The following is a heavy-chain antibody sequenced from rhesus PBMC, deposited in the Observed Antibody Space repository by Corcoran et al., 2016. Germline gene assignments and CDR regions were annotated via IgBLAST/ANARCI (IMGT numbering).Heavy chain of an antibody. CDR1: GYTFTSYY. D-gene: IGHD7-45*01. CDR2: ISPSNGHK. CDR3: TRALTGYFDY. J-gene: IGHJ4*01. V-gene: IGHV1-180*01. Sequence: QVQLVQSGAEIKQPGASVKLSCKASGYTFTSYYMHWVRQAPGQGLEWIGLISPSNGHKGYAQNFQGRVTITTDTSTSTGYMELSSLRSEDTAVYYCTRALTGYFDYWGQGVLVTVSS.